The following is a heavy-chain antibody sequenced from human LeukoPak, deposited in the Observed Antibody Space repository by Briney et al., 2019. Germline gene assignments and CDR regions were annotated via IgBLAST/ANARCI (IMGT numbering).Heavy chain of an antibody. CDR1: GFTFSTYW. V-gene: IGHV3-74*01. J-gene: IGHJ3*02. CDR3: ARGSITVAGPRRAFDI. CDR2: ISSDGIST. D-gene: IGHD6-19*01. Sequence: PGGSLRLSCAASGFTFSTYWMYWVRQAPGKGLVWVSRISSDGISTSYADSVKGRFTISRDNAKNTLYLQMNTLRAADTAVYYCARGSITVAGPRRAFDIWGQGTMVTVSS.